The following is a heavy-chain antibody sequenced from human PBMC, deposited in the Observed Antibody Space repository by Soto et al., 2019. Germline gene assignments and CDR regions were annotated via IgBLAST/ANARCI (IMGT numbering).Heavy chain of an antibody. D-gene: IGHD2-2*01. Sequence: EVQLVESGGGLVKPGGSLRLSCAASGFTFSSYSMNWVRQAPGKGLEWVSSISSSSSYIYYADSVKGRFTISRDNAKNSLYLEMNSLRAEDTAVYYCARVKGYCSCTSCSVPSYYGMDVWGQGTTVTVSS. CDR2: ISSSSSYI. V-gene: IGHV3-21*01. J-gene: IGHJ6*02. CDR3: ARVKGYCSCTSCSVPSYYGMDV. CDR1: GFTFSSYS.